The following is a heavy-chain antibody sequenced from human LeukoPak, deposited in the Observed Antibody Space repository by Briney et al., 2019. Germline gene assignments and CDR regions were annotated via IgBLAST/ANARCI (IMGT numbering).Heavy chain of an antibody. Sequence: PGRSLRLSCAASGFTFSSYAMHWVRQAPGKGLEWVAVISYDGSNKYYADSVKGRFTISRDNSKNTLYLQMNSLRAEDTAVYYCARADYDSSGYYYPPPDYWGQGTLVTVSS. V-gene: IGHV3-30-3*01. D-gene: IGHD3-22*01. CDR3: ARADYDSSGYYYPPPDY. J-gene: IGHJ4*02. CDR1: GFTFSSYA. CDR2: ISYDGSNK.